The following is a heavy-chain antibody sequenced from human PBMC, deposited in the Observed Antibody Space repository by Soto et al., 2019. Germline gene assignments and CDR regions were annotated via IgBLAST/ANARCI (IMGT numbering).Heavy chain of an antibody. Sequence: SETLSLTCTVSGGSISSYYWSWIRQPPGKGLEWIGYIYYSGSTNYNPSLKSRVTISVDTSKNLFSLKLSSVTAADTAVYYCARRSSSWYKYFDYWGQGTLVTVSS. CDR2: IYYSGST. V-gene: IGHV4-59*08. J-gene: IGHJ4*02. CDR1: GGSISSYY. CDR3: ARRSSSWYKYFDY. D-gene: IGHD6-13*01.